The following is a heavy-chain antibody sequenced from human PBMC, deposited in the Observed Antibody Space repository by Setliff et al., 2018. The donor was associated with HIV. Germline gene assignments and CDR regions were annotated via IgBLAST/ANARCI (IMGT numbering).Heavy chain of an antibody. CDR2: IYFSGPP. J-gene: IGHJ4*02. CDR3: ARRGMWSYETGGNPTATFDY. V-gene: IGHV4-39*01. D-gene: IGHD2-8*02. Sequence: SETLSLTCTVSGGSINSRSYYWAWIRQPPGKGLEWVASIYFSGPPYYNPSLKNRVTISVDTSKNQFSLKLSPVTAADTAVYYCARRGMWSYETGGNPTATFDYWGQGVLVTVSS. CDR1: GGSINSRSYY.